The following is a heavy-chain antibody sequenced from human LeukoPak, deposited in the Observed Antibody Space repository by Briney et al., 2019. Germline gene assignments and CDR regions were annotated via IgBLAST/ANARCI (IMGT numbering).Heavy chain of an antibody. CDR2: IHPRSGDT. J-gene: IGHJ4*02. Sequence: GASVKVSCKASGYCFIAFYIHWVRQAPGQGLEWMGWIHPRSGDTRYAQKFQGRVTMARDTSISTVYMDLSSLGSDDTAVYYCARDGEYGTGSYYRGSFDYWGQGILVTVSS. D-gene: IGHD3-10*01. CDR3: ARDGEYGTGSYYRGSFDY. CDR1: GYCFIAFY. V-gene: IGHV1-2*02.